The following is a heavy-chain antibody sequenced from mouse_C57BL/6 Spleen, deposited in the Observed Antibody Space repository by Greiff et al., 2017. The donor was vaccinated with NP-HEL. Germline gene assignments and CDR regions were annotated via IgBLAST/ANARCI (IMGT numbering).Heavy chain of an antibody. D-gene: IGHD2-4*01. V-gene: IGHV1-59*01. CDR1: GYTFTSYW. J-gene: IGHJ4*01. CDR2: IDPSDSYT. CDR3: ASGADDYGLYAMDY. Sequence: QVQLQQPGAELVRPGTSVKLSCKASGYTFTSYWMHWVKQRPGQGLEWIGVIDPSDSYTNYNQKFKGKATLTVDTSSSTAYMQLSSLTSEDSAVYYCASGADDYGLYAMDYWGQGTSVTVSS.